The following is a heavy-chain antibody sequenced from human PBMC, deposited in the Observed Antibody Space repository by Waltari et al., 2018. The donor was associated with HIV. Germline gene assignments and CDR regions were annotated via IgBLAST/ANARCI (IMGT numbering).Heavy chain of an antibody. CDR1: GFTLRSYS. D-gene: IGHD3-22*01. CDR2: ISSSSSYI. Sequence: EVQLVESGGGLVKPGGSLRLSCAASGFTLRSYSMHWVRQAPGKGLEWVSSISSSSSYIYYADSVKGRFTISRDNAKNSLYLQMNSLRAEDTAVYYCARVDYYHSTKSRYFDSWGQGTLVTVSS. CDR3: ARVDYYHSTKSRYFDS. V-gene: IGHV3-21*01. J-gene: IGHJ4*02.